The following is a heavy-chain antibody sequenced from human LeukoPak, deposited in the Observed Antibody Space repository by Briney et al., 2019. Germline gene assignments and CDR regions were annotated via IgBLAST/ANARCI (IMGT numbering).Heavy chain of an antibody. V-gene: IGHV3-7*01. J-gene: IGHJ2*01. Sequence: GGSLRLSCAASGFTFSSYWMSWVRQAPGKGLEWVANIKQDGSEKYYVDSVKGRFTISRDNAKNSLYLQMNSLRAEDTAVYYCARDQRLLWFGELWYFDLWGRGTLVTVSS. CDR1: GFTFSSYW. CDR2: IKQDGSEK. D-gene: IGHD3-10*01. CDR3: ARDQRLLWFGELWYFDL.